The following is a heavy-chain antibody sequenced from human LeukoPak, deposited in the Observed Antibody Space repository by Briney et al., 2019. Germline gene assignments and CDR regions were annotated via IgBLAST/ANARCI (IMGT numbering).Heavy chain of an antibody. J-gene: IGHJ4*02. Sequence: ASVKVSCKASGGTFSSYAISWVRQAPGQGLEWMGGIIPIFGTANYAQKFQGRVTITTDESTSTAYMELSSLRSEDTAVYYCARNTLGYCSSTSCYGFDYWGQGTLVTVSS. V-gene: IGHV1-69*05. CDR1: GGTFSSYA. D-gene: IGHD2-2*01. CDR3: ARNTLGYCSSTSCYGFDY. CDR2: IIPIFGTA.